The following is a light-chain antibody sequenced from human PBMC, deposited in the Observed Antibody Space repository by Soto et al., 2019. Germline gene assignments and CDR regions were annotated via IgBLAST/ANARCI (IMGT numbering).Light chain of an antibody. Sequence: DIQMTQSPYSLSASVGDRVTITCRASQSISNYLNWYQQKPGKAPRLLIHAASSLQSGVPSRFSGSGSGTDFTLTISSLQPEDFAIYYCQQNYNAPRTFGPGTKVEIK. J-gene: IGKJ1*01. CDR1: QSISNY. CDR2: AAS. V-gene: IGKV1-39*01. CDR3: QQNYNAPRT.